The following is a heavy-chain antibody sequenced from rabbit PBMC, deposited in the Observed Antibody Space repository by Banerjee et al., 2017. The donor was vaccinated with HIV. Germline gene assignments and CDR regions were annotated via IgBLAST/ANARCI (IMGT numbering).Heavy chain of an antibody. CDR2: IYGGSSDNT. Sequence: QSLEESGGDLVKPEGSLTLTCTASGFSFSSSYYMCWVRQAPGKGLEWIACIYGGSSDNTYYASWAKGRFTISKTSSTTVTLQMASLSAAATATYFCAREYADDAGGSYISIDLWGQGTLVTVS. V-gene: IGHV1S40*01. CDR1: GFSFSSSYY. J-gene: IGHJ4*01. CDR3: AREYADDAGGSYISIDL. D-gene: IGHD8-1*01.